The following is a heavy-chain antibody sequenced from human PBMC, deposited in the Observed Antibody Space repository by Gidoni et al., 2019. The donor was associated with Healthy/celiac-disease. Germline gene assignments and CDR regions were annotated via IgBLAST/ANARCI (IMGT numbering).Heavy chain of an antibody. CDR3: ARDRGAVAGYNWFDP. V-gene: IGHV1-46*01. CDR1: GYTFTSYY. D-gene: IGHD6-19*01. CDR2: INPSGGST. Sequence: QVQLVQSGAEVKKPGASVKVSCKASGYTFTSYYMHWVRQAPGQGLEWMGIINPSGGSTSYAQKFQGRVTMTRDTSTSTVYMELSSLRSEDTAVYYCARDRGAVAGYNWFDPWGQGTLVTVSS. J-gene: IGHJ5*02.